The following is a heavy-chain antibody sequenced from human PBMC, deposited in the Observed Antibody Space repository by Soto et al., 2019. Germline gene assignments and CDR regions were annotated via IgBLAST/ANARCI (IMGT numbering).Heavy chain of an antibody. CDR3: ARDLIAAEGHYYYYGMDV. Sequence: LRLSCAASGFTFSSYSMNWVRQAPGKGLEWVSYISSSSSTIYYADSVKGRFTISRDNAKNSLYLQMNSLRDEDTAVYYCARDLIAAEGHYYYYGMDVWGQGTTVTVSS. J-gene: IGHJ6*02. CDR1: GFTFSSYS. CDR2: ISSSSSTI. D-gene: IGHD6-13*01. V-gene: IGHV3-48*02.